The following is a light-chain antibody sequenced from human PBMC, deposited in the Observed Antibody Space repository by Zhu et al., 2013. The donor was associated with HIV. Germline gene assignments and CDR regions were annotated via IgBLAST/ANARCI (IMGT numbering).Light chain of an antibody. CDR1: SSDVGGYTS. CDR3: SSYTMNFTYV. Sequence: QSALTQPPSASGSPGQSVTISCTGTSSDVGGYTSVSWYQQHPGRAPKLMMYEVSNRPSGVSDRFSGSKSGNTASLTISGLQTEDEADYYCSSYTMNFTYVFGTGTKVTVL. J-gene: IGLJ1*01. V-gene: IGLV2-14*01. CDR2: EVS.